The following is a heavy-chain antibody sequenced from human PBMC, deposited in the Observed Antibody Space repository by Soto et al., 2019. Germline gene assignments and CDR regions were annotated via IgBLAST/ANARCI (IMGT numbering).Heavy chain of an antibody. CDR2: IYYSGST. Sequence: ASETLSLTCTVSGGSISSYYWSWIRQPPGKGLEWIGYIYYSGSTNYNPSLKSRVTISVDTSKNQFSLKLSSVTAADTAVYYCARLNGYSYGESYFDYWGQGTLVTVS. J-gene: IGHJ4*02. V-gene: IGHV4-59*08. CDR3: ARLNGYSYGESYFDY. CDR1: GGSISSYY. D-gene: IGHD5-18*01.